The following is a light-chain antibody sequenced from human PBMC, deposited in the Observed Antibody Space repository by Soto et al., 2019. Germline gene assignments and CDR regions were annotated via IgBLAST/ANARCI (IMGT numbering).Light chain of an antibody. CDR3: KQYDDSAT. V-gene: IGKV3-20*01. CDR2: AAS. Sequence: EILVTQFNATMCLAQGKRVDLSCRASQSLSSSSLAWYQQKPGQAPRLLIYAASSRATGIPDRFSGSGSGTDFTLPIRRLEPEDFAVFYCKQYDDSATFGEGTRLEIK. CDR1: QSLSSSS. J-gene: IGKJ5*01.